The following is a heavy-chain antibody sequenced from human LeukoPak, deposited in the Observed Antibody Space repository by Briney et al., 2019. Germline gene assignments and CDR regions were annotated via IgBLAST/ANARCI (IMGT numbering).Heavy chain of an antibody. D-gene: IGHD3-3*01. J-gene: IGHJ6*03. CDR2: IYHSGST. CDR1: GYSISSGYY. V-gene: IGHV4-38-2*02. Sequence: SETLSLTCTVSGYSISSGYYWGWIRQPPGKGLEWIGSIYHSGSTYYNPSLKSRVTISVDTSKNQFSLKLSSVTAADTAVYYCARVGTIPEGNYYMDVWGKGTTVTVSS. CDR3: ARVGTIPEGNYYMDV.